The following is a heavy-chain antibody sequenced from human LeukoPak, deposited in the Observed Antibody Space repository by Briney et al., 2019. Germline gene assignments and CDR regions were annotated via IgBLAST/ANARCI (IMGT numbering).Heavy chain of an antibody. D-gene: IGHD3-10*01. CDR3: TTEFKELGSFFYFYYMDV. CDR2: IKTKSEGGTT. J-gene: IGHJ6*03. CDR1: GFTFSNYW. Sequence: GGSLRLSCAASGFTFSNYWMAWVRQAPGKGLEWVGRIKTKSEGGTTDYAAPAKGRFTISRDDSKNALFLQMDSLKSDDTAMYYCTTEFKELGSFFYFYYMDVWGTGTTVTISS. V-gene: IGHV3-15*01.